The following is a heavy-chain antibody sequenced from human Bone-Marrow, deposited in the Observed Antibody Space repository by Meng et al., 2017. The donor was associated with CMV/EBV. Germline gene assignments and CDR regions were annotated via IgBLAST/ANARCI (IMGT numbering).Heavy chain of an antibody. J-gene: IGHJ6*02. CDR1: GGSISSYY. CDR2: IYYSGST. CDR3: ARDVGTKYGMDV. Sequence: SETLSLXCTVSGGSISSYYWSWIRQPPGKGLEWIGYIYYSGSTNYNPSLKSRVTISVDTSKNQFSLKLSSVTAADTAVYYCARDVGTKYGMDVWGQGTTVTVSS. D-gene: IGHD1-7*01. V-gene: IGHV4-59*01.